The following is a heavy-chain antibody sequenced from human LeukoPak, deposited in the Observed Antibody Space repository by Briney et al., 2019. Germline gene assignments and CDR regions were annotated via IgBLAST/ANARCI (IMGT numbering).Heavy chain of an antibody. CDR3: AKDRLGYCSGGSCYSVDY. J-gene: IGHJ4*02. Sequence: GGSLGLSCAASGFTFSSYAMSWVRQAPGKGLEWVSAISGSGGSTYYADSVKGRFTISRDNSKNTLYLQMNSLRAEDTAVYYCAKDRLGYCSGGSCYSVDYWGQGTLVTVSS. CDR1: GFTFSSYA. D-gene: IGHD2-15*01. V-gene: IGHV3-23*01. CDR2: ISGSGGST.